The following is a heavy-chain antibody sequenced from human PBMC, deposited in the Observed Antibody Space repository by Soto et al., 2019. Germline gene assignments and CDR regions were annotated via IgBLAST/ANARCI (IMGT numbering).Heavy chain of an antibody. Sequence: PGESLKISCKGSGYSFTSYWIGWVRQMPGKGLEWMGIIYPGDSDTRYSPSFQGQVTISADNSISTAYLQWSSLKASDTAIYYCARHDSNWSSYYYYYMDVWGQGTTVTVSS. D-gene: IGHD6-13*01. J-gene: IGHJ6*02. CDR3: ARHDSNWSSYYYYYMDV. V-gene: IGHV5-51*01. CDR2: IYPGDSDT. CDR1: GYSFTSYW.